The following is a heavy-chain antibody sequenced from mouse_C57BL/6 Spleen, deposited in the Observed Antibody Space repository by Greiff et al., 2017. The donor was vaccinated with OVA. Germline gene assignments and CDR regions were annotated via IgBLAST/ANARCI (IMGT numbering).Heavy chain of an antibody. J-gene: IGHJ2*01. Sequence: VQLQQSGAELARPGASVKLSCKASGYTFTSYGISWVKQRTGQGLEWIGEIYPRSGNTYYNEKFKGKATLTADKSSSTAYMELRSLTSEDSAVYFCARSILGRERGPYYFDYGGQGTTLTVSS. V-gene: IGHV1-81*01. CDR3: ARSILGRERGPYYFDY. CDR1: GYTFTSYG. CDR2: IYPRSGNT. D-gene: IGHD4-1*01.